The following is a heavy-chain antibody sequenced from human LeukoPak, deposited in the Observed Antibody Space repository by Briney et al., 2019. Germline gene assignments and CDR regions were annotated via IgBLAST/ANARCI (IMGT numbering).Heavy chain of an antibody. V-gene: IGHV3-23*01. CDR3: ARDPMTAAGSKDGMDV. J-gene: IGHJ6*02. D-gene: IGHD6-13*01. CDR1: VFTFGSYA. Sequence: GGSLTLSCAASVFTFGSYAMSWVRQAPWKGLEWVSVISGSGGSIYYADSVKGRFTISRDNSKNTLYLQMNSLRAEDTAVYYCARDPMTAAGSKDGMDVWGQGTTVTVSS. CDR2: ISGSGGSI.